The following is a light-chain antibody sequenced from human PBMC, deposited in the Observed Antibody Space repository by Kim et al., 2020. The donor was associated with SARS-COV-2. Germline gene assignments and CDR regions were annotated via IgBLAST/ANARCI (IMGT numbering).Light chain of an antibody. V-gene: IGKV3-20*01. CDR2: DTS. CDR3: QQYGSSRLT. J-gene: IGKJ4*01. Sequence: CPGVRATRSCRASQRVRDNYLAWYQRKPGQAPRLLIYDTSSRATGIPDRFSGSGSGTDFTLTIGRLEPEDFAEYYCQQYGSSRLTFGGGTKVDIK. CDR1: QRVRDNY.